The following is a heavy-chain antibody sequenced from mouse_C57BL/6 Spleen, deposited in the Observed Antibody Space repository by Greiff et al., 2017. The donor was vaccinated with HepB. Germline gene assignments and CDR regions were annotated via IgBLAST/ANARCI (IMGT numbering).Heavy chain of an antibody. CDR2: IYPGSGST. J-gene: IGHJ4*01. CDR3: ARQREPHTMDY. V-gene: IGHV1-55*01. Sequence: QVQLQQSGAELVKPGASVKMSCKASGYTFTSYWITWVKQRPGQGLEWIGDIYPGSGSTNYNEKFKSKATLTVDTSSSTAYMQLSSLTSEDSAVYYCARQREPHTMDYWGQGTSVTVSS. CDR1: GYTFTSYW.